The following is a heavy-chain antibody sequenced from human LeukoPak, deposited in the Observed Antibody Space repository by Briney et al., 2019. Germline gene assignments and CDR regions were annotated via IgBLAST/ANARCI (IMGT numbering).Heavy chain of an antibody. CDR2: INTNTGNP. V-gene: IGHV7-4-1*02. J-gene: IGHJ4*01. CDR3: ARVGATVTTTLDYFDY. Sequence: ASVKVSCKASGYIFTDYYIHWVRQAPGQGLEWMGWINTNTGNPTYAQGFTGRFVFSLDTSVSTAYLQISSLKAEDTAVYYCARVGATVTTTLDYFDYWGHGTLVTVSS. D-gene: IGHD4-11*01. CDR1: GYIFTDYY.